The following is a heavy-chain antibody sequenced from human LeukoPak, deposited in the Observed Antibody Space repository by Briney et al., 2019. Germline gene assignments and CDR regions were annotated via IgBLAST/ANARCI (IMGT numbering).Heavy chain of an antibody. D-gene: IGHD3-10*01. V-gene: IGHV4-34*01. Sequence: KPSETLSLTCAVYGGSFSGYYWSWIRQPPGKGLEWIGEINHSGSTNYNPSLKSRVTISVDTSKNQFSLKLSSVTAADTAVYYCATYYYGLFDIWGQGTMVTVSS. CDR3: ATYYYGLFDI. J-gene: IGHJ3*02. CDR2: INHSGST. CDR1: GGSFSGYY.